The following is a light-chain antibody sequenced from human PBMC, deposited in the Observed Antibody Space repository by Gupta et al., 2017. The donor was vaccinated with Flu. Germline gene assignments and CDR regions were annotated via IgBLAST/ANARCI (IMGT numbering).Light chain of an antibody. CDR1: QGSSSW. CDR3: QQGSYFPDS. J-gene: IGKJ2*03. CDR2: AAC. V-gene: IGKV1D-12*01. Sequence: QMTQSPSSVSASVGDRVTITCRASQGSSSWVAWYQKKPGKAPKILIEAACSLQSGGPSLCSGGGAEKVCMRTSSSLQNEVGASYYHQQGSYFPDSFGQGTKLEIK.